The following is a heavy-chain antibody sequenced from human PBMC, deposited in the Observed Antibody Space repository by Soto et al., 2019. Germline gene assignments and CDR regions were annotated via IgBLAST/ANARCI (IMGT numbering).Heavy chain of an antibody. J-gene: IGHJ4*02. Sequence: SVKVSCKASGGTFSNSGISWVQQAPGQGPEWMGGIIPIFDTTNYAQKLQGRITIIADESTNTVYMELSNLRSADTGVYYCARAPILVSVTLHENYFDSWGQGXLVTVYS. D-gene: IGHD2-21*02. V-gene: IGHV1-69*13. CDR2: IIPIFDTT. CDR3: ARAPILVSVTLHENYFDS. CDR1: GGTFSNSG.